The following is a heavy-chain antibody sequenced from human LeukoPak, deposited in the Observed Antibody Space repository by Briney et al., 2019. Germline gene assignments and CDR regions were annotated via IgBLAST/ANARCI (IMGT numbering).Heavy chain of an antibody. V-gene: IGHV3-21*04. J-gene: IGHJ4*02. CDR3: AKVSGWYQGDFDY. D-gene: IGHD6-19*01. CDR1: GFTFSSYS. CDR2: ISASSSSI. Sequence: GSLRLSCAASGFTFSSYSMHWVRQAPGKGLEWVSSISASSSSIYYADSVKGRFTISRDDSKNTLYLQMNSLRAEDTAVYYCAKVSGWYQGDFDYWGQGTLVTVSS.